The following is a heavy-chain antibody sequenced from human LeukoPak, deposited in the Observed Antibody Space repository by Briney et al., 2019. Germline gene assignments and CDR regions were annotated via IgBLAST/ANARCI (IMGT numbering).Heavy chain of an antibody. CDR2: ISGGGDIT. J-gene: IGHJ4*02. D-gene: IGHD2-21*02. CDR3: VREDTPATANY. CDR1: GFNFANHA. V-gene: IGHV3-23*01. Sequence: GGSLRLSCAASGFNFANHAMSWVRQTPGKGLEWVSAISGGGDITYYADSVTGRFTISRDNSKDTLFLQMHRLRPGDTAVYYCVREDTPATANYWGQGTQVTISS.